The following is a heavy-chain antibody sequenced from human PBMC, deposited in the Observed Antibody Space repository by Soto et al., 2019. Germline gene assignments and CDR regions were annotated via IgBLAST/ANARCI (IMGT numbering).Heavy chain of an antibody. CDR3: ARPKRSGYDRGDSDCHTMDV. CDR1: GGTSSNFV. V-gene: IGHV1-69*06. Sequence: QVQLVQSGTEVKKSGSSVKVSCRASGGTSSNFVITWVRQVPGQGLEWLGGILPMFGAVKYAQKFQDRLIITADRSTQTAAMEPGSLRTEDTAVYYCARPKRSGYDRGDSDCHTMDVWGHGTTVTVS. J-gene: IGHJ6*02. D-gene: IGHD3-3*01. CDR2: ILPMFGAV.